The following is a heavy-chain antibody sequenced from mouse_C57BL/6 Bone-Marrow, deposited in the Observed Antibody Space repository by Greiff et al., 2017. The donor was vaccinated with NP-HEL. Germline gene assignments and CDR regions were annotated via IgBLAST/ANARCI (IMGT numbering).Heavy chain of an antibody. CDR2: ISSGGSYT. J-gene: IGHJ2*01. D-gene: IGHD1-1*01. V-gene: IGHV5-6*01. CDR1: GFTFSSYG. Sequence: EVQGVESGGDLVKPGGSLKLSCAASGFTFSSYGMSWVRQTPDQRLEWVATISSGGSYTYYPDSVKGRFTISRDNAKNTLYLQMSSLKSEDTAMYYCARVLYGSSYVGYYFDYWGQGTTLTVSS. CDR3: ARVLYGSSYVGYYFDY.